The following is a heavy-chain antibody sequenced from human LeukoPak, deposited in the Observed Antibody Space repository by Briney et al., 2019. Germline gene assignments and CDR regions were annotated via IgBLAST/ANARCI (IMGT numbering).Heavy chain of an antibody. D-gene: IGHD6-19*01. CDR2: INPNSGGT. CDR1: EYTFTGYY. V-gene: IGHV1-2*02. Sequence: ASVKVSCKASEYTFTGYYMHWVRQAPGQGLEWMGWINPNSGGTNYAQKFQGRVTMTEDTSTDTAYMELSSLRSEDTAVYYCATDDQQWPGAYYYGMDVWGQGTTVTVSS. J-gene: IGHJ6*02. CDR3: ATDDQQWPGAYYYGMDV.